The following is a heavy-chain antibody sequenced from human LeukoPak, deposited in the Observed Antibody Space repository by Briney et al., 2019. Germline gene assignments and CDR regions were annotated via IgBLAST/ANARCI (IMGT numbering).Heavy chain of an antibody. Sequence: AGGSLRLSCAASGFTFSSYWVHWVRQVPGKGLVWVSRISGDGSSTTYADSVKGRFTISRDNAKNTLYLQMNSLRAEDTAVFYCARGFYSSGWFDYWGQGTLVTISS. CDR1: GFTFSSYW. CDR3: ARGFYSSGWFDY. J-gene: IGHJ4*02. D-gene: IGHD6-19*01. CDR2: ISGDGSST. V-gene: IGHV3-74*01.